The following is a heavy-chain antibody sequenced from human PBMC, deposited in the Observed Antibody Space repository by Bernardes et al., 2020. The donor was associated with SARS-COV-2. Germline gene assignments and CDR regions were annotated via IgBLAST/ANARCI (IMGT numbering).Heavy chain of an antibody. J-gene: IGHJ3*02. Sequence: GGSLRLSCAASGFSFSDYAMHWVRQAPGKGLEWVALIWFDVSHQYYADSVRGRFTFSRDNSKNTVYLQMNSLRAEDTAVYFCAREGWRDGQNWGAFDIWGQGTMVAVSS. CDR2: IWFDVSHQ. CDR3: AREGWRDGQNWGAFDI. CDR1: GFSFSDYA. V-gene: IGHV3-33*01. D-gene: IGHD3-16*01.